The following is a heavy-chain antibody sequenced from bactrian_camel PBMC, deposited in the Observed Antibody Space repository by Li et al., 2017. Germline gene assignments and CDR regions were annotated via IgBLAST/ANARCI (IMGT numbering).Heavy chain of an antibody. V-gene: IGHV3S6*01. Sequence: HVQLVESGGGSVQAGGSLRLSCAFSGYTSSEYCMTWWRQAPGNEREGVAGIDSDGETTYENSVKGRFTISLDKAKNTLYLQTNSLKAEDSAMCYCAADLRWSKWIRCTAGLADDFGYWGQGTQVTVS. CDR3: AADLRWSKWIRCTAGLADDFGY. D-gene: IGHD1*01. J-gene: IGHJ6*01. CDR1: GYTSSEYC. CDR2: IDSDGET.